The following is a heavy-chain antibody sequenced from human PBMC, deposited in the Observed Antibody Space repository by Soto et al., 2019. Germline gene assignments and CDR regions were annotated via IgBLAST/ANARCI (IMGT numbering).Heavy chain of an antibody. CDR3: ARRWSGTDY. J-gene: IGHJ4*02. CDR1: GGSISHYY. V-gene: IGHV4-59*01. Sequence: LSLTCTVSGGSISHYYWNWIRQPPGKGLEWIGYVHYSGTPSYNPSLKSRVTISLDTSNNQFSLTLSSVTAADTAVYYCARRWSGTDYWGQGTLVTVSS. D-gene: IGHD3-10*01. CDR2: VHYSGTP.